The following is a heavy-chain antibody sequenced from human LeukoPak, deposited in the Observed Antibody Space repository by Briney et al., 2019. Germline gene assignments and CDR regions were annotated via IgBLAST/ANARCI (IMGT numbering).Heavy chain of an antibody. CDR1: GYTFTSYD. CDR3: ATPLYCSGGSCYDY. J-gene: IGHJ4*02. CDR2: MNPNSGNT. Sequence: ASVKVSCKASGYTFTSYDINWVRQATGQGLEWMGWMNPNSGNTGYAQKFQGRVTMTRNTSISTAYMELSSLRSEDTAVYYCATPLYCSGGSCYDYWGQGTLVTVSS. V-gene: IGHV1-8*01. D-gene: IGHD2-15*01.